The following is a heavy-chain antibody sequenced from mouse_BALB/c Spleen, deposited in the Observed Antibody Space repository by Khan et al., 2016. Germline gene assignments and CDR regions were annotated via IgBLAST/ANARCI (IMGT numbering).Heavy chain of an antibody. CDR3: ARRSGTYYYAMDY. D-gene: IGHD4-1*01. J-gene: IGHJ4*01. CDR2: ISYSGST. CDR1: GYSITSDYA. V-gene: IGHV3-2*02. Sequence: EVQLQESGPGLVKPSQSLSLTCTVTGYSITSDYAWNWIRQFPGNKLEWMGYISYSGSTSYNPSLKSRISITRDTSKNQFFLQLNSVTTEDKATYYCARRSGTYYYAMDYWGQETSVTVSS.